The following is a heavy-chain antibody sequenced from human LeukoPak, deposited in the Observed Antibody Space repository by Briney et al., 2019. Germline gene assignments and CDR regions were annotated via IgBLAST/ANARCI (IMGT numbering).Heavy chain of an antibody. CDR2: LNHNSGDT. CDR1: AYTFTGYY. D-gene: IGHD6-6*01. V-gene: IGHV1-2*02. Sequence: GASVKLSCKASAYTFTGYYMHCLRHAPGQGLEWMGWLNHNSGDTNFAQKIQGRVTKTRDTSTSTAYMELSSLRSDDAAVYYCARSHSSFFDSWGQGTLVTVSS. J-gene: IGHJ4*02. CDR3: ARSHSSFFDS.